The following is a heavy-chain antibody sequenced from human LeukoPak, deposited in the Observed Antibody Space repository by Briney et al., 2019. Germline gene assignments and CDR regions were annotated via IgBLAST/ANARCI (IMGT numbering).Heavy chain of an antibody. CDR3: AKDRYSYAFFDY. J-gene: IGHJ4*02. D-gene: IGHD5-18*01. V-gene: IGHV3-30*18. CDR2: ISYDGSNK. Sequence: GGSLRLSCAASGFTFRSYGMHWVRQAPGKGLEWVAVISYDGSNKYYADSVKGRFTISRDNSKNTLYLQMNSLRAEDTAVYYCAKDRYSYAFFDYWGQGTLVTVSS. CDR1: GFTFRSYG.